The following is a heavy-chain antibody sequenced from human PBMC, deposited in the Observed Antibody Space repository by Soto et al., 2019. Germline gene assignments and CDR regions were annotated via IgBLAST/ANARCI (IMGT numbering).Heavy chain of an antibody. CDR2: FYYSGNI. Sequence: PSETLSLTCTVSGGSISSYYWSWIRQPPGKGLEWIGHFYYSGNINYNPSLKSRVTISADTSKNQLSLELSSVTTADTAVYHCARETGGFFDIWGQGTMVTVSS. J-gene: IGHJ3*02. CDR3: ARETGGFFDI. D-gene: IGHD1-26*01. V-gene: IGHV4-59*01. CDR1: GGSISSYY.